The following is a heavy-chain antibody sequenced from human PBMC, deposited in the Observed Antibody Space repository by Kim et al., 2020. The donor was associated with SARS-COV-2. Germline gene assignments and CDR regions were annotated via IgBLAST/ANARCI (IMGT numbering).Heavy chain of an antibody. Sequence: GGSLRLSCAASEFTFSNYYLHWVRQAPGKGPVWFSRLSSDGSSTTYADSVKGRFTISRDNAKNMLYLQMNRLSDDATAVNYCASVSPYWNSDLWGRATL. CDR3: ASVSPYWNSDL. J-gene: IGHJ2*01. V-gene: IGHV3-74*03. CDR2: LSSDGSST. CDR1: EFTFSNYY.